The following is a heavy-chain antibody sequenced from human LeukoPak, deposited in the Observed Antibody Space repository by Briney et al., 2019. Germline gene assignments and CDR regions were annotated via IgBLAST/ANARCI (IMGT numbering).Heavy chain of an antibody. CDR3: ARDGAPFDS. D-gene: IGHD4-17*01. V-gene: IGHV3-7*01. CDR2: IKQDESEK. CDR1: GFTFRSYW. Sequence: GGSLRPSCAASGFTFRSYWMSWVRQAPGKGLEWVANIKQDESEKYYVDSVKGRFSISRDNARNLVYLQMNNLRAEDTAVYFCARDGAPFDSWGQGTLVTVSS. J-gene: IGHJ4*02.